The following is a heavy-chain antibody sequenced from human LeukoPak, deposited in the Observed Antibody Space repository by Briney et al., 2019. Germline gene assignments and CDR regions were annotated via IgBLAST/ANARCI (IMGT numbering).Heavy chain of an antibody. V-gene: IGHV3-33*06. CDR1: GFTFNIYG. CDR2: IWYDGSKA. CDR3: AKSHVVVSGAISNWFDP. Sequence: GGSLRLSCAASGFTFNIYGMHWFRQAPGKGLEWVAVIWYDGSKAYYADSAKGRFSVSRDNSKNTLYLQMSSLRAEDTAMYYCAKSHVVVSGAISNWFDPWGQGTLVTVSS. J-gene: IGHJ5*02. D-gene: IGHD2-2*01.